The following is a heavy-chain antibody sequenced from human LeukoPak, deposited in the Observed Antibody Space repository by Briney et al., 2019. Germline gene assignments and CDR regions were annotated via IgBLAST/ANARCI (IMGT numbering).Heavy chain of an antibody. CDR2: INPNSGGT. Sequence: ASVKVSCKASGYTFTGYYMHWVRQAPGQGLEWMGWINPNSGGTNYAQKFQGRVTMTRDTSISTAYMELSRLRSDDTAVYYCARDSSMITFGGAPDLDYWDQGNLVTVSS. CDR1: GYTFTGYY. V-gene: IGHV1-2*02. J-gene: IGHJ4*02. D-gene: IGHD3-16*01. CDR3: ARDSSMITFGGAPDLDY.